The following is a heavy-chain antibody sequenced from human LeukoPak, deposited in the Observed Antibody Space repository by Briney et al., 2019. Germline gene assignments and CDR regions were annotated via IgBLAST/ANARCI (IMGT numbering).Heavy chain of an antibody. D-gene: IGHD2-15*01. Sequence: GASVKVSCKVSGYTLTELSMHWVRQAPGKGLEWMGGFDPEDGETIYAQKFQGGVTMTEDTSTDTAYMELSSLRSEDTAVYYCATGYCSGGSCSNWFDPWGQGTLVTVSS. J-gene: IGHJ5*02. CDR2: FDPEDGET. CDR1: GYTLTELS. V-gene: IGHV1-24*01. CDR3: ATGYCSGGSCSNWFDP.